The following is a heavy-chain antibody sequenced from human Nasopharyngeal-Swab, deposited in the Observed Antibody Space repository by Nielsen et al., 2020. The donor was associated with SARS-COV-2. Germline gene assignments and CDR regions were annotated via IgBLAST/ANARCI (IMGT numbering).Heavy chain of an antibody. CDR3: ARVEGGFYRPYYYGMDV. V-gene: IGHV4-59*01. CDR2: IYYSGST. D-gene: IGHD3-16*01. J-gene: IGHJ6*02. Sequence: IGQRPGQGQEWIGYIYYSGSTNYNPSLKSRVTISVYTSKNQFSLKLSSVTAADTAVYYCARVEGGFYRPYYYGMDVWGQGTTVTVSS.